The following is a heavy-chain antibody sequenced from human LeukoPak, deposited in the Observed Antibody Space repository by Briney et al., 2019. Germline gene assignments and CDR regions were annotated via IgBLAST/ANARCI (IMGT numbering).Heavy chain of an antibody. CDR2: ISWNSGSI. Sequence: GGSLRLSCAASGFTFDDYAMHWVRQAPGKGLEWVSGISWNSGSIGYADSVKGRFTISRDNAKNSLYLQMNSLRAEDTALYYCAKDMGGGLRYFDWLGNWGQGTLVTVSS. V-gene: IGHV3-9*01. D-gene: IGHD3-9*01. CDR3: AKDMGGGLRYFDWLGN. CDR1: GFTFDDYA. J-gene: IGHJ4*02.